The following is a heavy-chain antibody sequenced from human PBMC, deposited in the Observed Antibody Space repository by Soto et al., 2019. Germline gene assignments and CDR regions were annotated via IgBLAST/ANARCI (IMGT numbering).Heavy chain of an antibody. CDR2: ISYDGSNK. CDR3: AKDLGHYYYGMDV. CDR1: GFTFSTYG. V-gene: IGHV3-30*18. J-gene: IGHJ6*02. Sequence: GSLRLSCAASGFTFSTYGIHWVRRAPGKGLEWVAVISYDGSNKYYADSVKGRFTISRDNSKNTLYLQMNSLRAEDTAVYYCAKDLGHYYYGMDVWGQGTTVTVSS.